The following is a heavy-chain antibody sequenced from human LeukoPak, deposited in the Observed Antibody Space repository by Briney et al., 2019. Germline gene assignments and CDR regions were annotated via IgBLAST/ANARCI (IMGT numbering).Heavy chain of an antibody. V-gene: IGHV4-31*03. CDR1: GASISSGGYY. CDR3: ARVPPWEATFFSTWKYHFDQ. Sequence: SETLSLTCTVSGASISSGGYYRSWIRQFPGKGLEWIGYIFHSGKTYYNPSLKSRLNMSVDTSENQFSLSLRSVTAADTAVYFCARVPPWEATFFSTWKYHFDQWGQGTLVTVAS. J-gene: IGHJ4*02. D-gene: IGHD1-7*01. CDR2: IFHSGKT.